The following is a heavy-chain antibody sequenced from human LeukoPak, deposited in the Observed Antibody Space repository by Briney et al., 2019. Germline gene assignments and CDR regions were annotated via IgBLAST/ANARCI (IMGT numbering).Heavy chain of an antibody. CDR2: INPNSGGT. CDR1: GYTFTGYY. J-gene: IGHJ4*02. V-gene: IGHV1-2*02. Sequence: AASVKVSCKASGYTFTGYYMHWVRQAPGQGLEWMGWINPNSGGTNYAQKFQGRVTMTRDTSISTAYMELSRLRSDDTAVYYCARSNDYDFWSAFTYWGQGTLVTVSS. CDR3: ARSNDYDFWSAFTY. D-gene: IGHD3-3*01.